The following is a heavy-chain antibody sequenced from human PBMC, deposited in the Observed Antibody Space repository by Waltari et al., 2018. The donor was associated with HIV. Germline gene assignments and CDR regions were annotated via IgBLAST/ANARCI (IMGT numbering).Heavy chain of an antibody. CDR3: AGGGCTATDCYRVGWFDT. CDR2: ISFDGRNK. CDR1: GLTLRSYA. Sequence: QAQLMESGGGVVQPGRSLSLSCAASGLTLRSYALLWVGQARGQGREWGAVISFDGRNKFHADSVKGRFTIYRDNSKNTLFLQMNGLRPEDTALYYCAGGGCTATDCYRVGWFDTWGQGTLVTVSS. V-gene: IGHV3-30*04. D-gene: IGHD2-21*02. J-gene: IGHJ5*02.